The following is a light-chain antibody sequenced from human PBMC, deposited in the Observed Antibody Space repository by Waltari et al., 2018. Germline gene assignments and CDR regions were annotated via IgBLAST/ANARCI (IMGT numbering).Light chain of an antibody. Sequence: QSALTQPASVSGSPGQSITISCTGTSSDVGFYDFVPWFQQHPGKAPNVMFYKVNNRPPGVSNRFSGSKSANTASLTISGLQAEDEADYYCSSYTRRSYWVFGGGTQLTVL. J-gene: IGLJ3*02. CDR2: KVN. CDR1: SSDVGFYDF. V-gene: IGLV2-14*01. CDR3: SSYTRRSYWV.